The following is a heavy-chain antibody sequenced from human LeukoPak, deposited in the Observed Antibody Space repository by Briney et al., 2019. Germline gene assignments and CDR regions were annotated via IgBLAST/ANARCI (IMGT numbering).Heavy chain of an antibody. Sequence: GAPVKVSCKASGYTFTGYYMHWARQAPGQGLEWMGWINPNSGGTNYAQKFQGRVTMTRDTSISTAYMELSRLRSDDTAVYYCARDRHNYYDSSGYSGWFDPWGQGTLVTVSS. J-gene: IGHJ5*02. D-gene: IGHD3-22*01. CDR3: ARDRHNYYDSSGYSGWFDP. CDR1: GYTFTGYY. V-gene: IGHV1-2*02. CDR2: INPNSGGT.